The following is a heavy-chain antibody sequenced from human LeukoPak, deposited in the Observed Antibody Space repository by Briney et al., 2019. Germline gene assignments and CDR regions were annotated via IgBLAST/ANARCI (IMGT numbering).Heavy chain of an antibody. CDR3: AREPTDGSYAVTNYFDY. D-gene: IGHD1-26*01. CDR2: ISSSSSTI. Sequence: AGGSLRLSCAASGFTFSSYSMNWVRQAPGKGLEWVSYISSSSSTIYYADSVKGRFTISRDKAKTSLYLQMNSLRAEDTAMYYCAREPTDGSYAVTNYFDYWGQGTLVTVSS. CDR1: GFTFSSYS. V-gene: IGHV3-48*01. J-gene: IGHJ4*02.